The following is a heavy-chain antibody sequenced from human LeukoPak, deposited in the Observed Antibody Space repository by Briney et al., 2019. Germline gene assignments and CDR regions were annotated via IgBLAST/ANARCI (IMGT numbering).Heavy chain of an antibody. CDR3: ARGRVGRLDAFDI. Sequence: PSETLSLTCTVSGGSISSGDYYWRWIRQPPGKGLEWIGYIYYSGSTYYNPSLKSRLTISVDTSRNQFSLKLSSVTAADTAVYYCARGRVGRLDAFDIWGQGTMVTVSS. CDR1: GGSISSGDYY. CDR2: IYYSGST. J-gene: IGHJ3*02. V-gene: IGHV4-30-4*08. D-gene: IGHD1-26*01.